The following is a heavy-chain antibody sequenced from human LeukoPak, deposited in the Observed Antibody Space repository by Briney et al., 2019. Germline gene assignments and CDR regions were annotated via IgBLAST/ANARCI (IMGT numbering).Heavy chain of an antibody. Sequence: ASVKVSCKASGGTFSSYAISWVRQAPGQGLEWMGWISAYNGNTNYAQKLQGRVTMTTDTSTSTAYMELRSLRSDDTAVYYCARDRDAWAPWDWGQGTLVTVSS. J-gene: IGHJ4*02. V-gene: IGHV1-18*01. CDR3: ARDRDAWAPWD. CDR2: ISAYNGNT. D-gene: IGHD2-2*01. CDR1: GGTFSSYA.